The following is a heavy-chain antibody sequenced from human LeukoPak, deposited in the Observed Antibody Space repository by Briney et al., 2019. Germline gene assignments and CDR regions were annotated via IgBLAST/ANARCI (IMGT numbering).Heavy chain of an antibody. Sequence: PGGSLRLSCAASGFTFSTYWMSWVRQAPGKGLEWVSAISGSGGSTYYADSVKGRFTISRDNSKNTLYLQMNSLRAEDTAVYYCAKDAEMATTYSYWGQGTLATVSS. CDR2: ISGSGGST. V-gene: IGHV3-23*01. D-gene: IGHD5-24*01. CDR3: AKDAEMATTYSY. J-gene: IGHJ4*02. CDR1: GFTFSTYW.